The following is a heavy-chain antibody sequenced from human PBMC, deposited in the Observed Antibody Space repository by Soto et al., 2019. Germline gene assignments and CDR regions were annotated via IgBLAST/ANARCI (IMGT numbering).Heavy chain of an antibody. V-gene: IGHV1-24*01. J-gene: IGHJ4*02. CDR1: GYTVTELS. CDR3: ATSSITMIVVVTQGSFDY. CDR2: FDPEDGET. D-gene: IGHD3-22*01. Sequence: QVQLVQSGAEVKKPGASVKVSCKVSGYTVTELSMHWVRQAPGKGLEWMGGFDPEDGETIYAQKFQGRVTMTEDTATDTAYMELSSLRSEDTAVYYCATSSITMIVVVTQGSFDYWGQGTLVTVSS.